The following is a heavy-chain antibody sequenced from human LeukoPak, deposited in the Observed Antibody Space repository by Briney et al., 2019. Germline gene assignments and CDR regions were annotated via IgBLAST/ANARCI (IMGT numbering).Heavy chain of an antibody. CDR1: GYTFTSHA. J-gene: IGHJ6*02. CDR2: INGATGKT. D-gene: IGHD2/OR15-2a*01. Sequence: GASVKLSCKASGYTFTSHALHWVRQAPGESLEWMAWINGATGKTEYSQKFQARVTISRDTSASTAYMELSSLRSEDTAVYFCARSIIIVPNTSYYYYYFDVWGQGTTVTISS. V-gene: IGHV1-3*01. CDR3: ARSIIIVPNTSYYYYYFDV.